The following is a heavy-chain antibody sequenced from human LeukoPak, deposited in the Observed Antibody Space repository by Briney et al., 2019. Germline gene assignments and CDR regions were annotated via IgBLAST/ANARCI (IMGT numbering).Heavy chain of an antibody. CDR3: ARGILTGNNWFDP. CDR2: INHSGST. J-gene: IGHJ5*02. D-gene: IGHD3-9*01. Sequence: SETLSLTCAVYGGSFSGYYWSWISQPPGKGLEWIGEINHSGSTNYNPSLKSRVTISVDTSKNQFSLKLSSVTAADTAVYYCARGILTGNNWFDPWGQGTLVTVSS. CDR1: GGSFSGYY. V-gene: IGHV4-34*01.